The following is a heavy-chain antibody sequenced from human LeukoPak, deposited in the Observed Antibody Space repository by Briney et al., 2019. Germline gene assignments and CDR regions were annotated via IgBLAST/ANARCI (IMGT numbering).Heavy chain of an antibody. D-gene: IGHD1-14*01. J-gene: IGHJ5*02. CDR1: GDSISSAYYF. V-gene: IGHV4-31*03. CDR3: ARRKADDDGIYWFDP. Sequence: SETLSLTCTVSGDSISSAYYFWSWIRQLAGKGLEWLVNIHHSGSAFYNPSLRSRLTTSVDTSKNQFSLKMTSVTAADTAVYYCARRKADDDGIYWFDPWGQGIPVTVSS. CDR2: IHHSGSA.